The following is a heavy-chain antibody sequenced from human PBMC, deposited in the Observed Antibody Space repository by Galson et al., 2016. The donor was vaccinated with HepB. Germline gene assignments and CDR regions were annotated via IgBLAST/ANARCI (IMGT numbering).Heavy chain of an antibody. Sequence: SVKVSCKAPRYTFTDFTIQWVRQAPGQRLEWMGGLNAGNDNTKYSQEFQGRVTITRDTSASTAYMVLSSLKFEDTAVYYCARGRSGLRSNGYNSLDSWGQGTLVTVSS. CDR2: LNAGNDNT. CDR1: RYTFTDFT. CDR3: ARGRSGLRSNGYNSLDS. D-gene: IGHD5-24*01. V-gene: IGHV1-3*01. J-gene: IGHJ4*02.